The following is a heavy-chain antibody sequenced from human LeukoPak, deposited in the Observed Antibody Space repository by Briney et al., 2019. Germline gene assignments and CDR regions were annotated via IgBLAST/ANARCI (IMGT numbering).Heavy chain of an antibody. Sequence: PGGSLRLSCAASGFTFSSYAMSWFRQAPGKGLEWVGRIKSKTDGGTTDYAAPVKGRFTISRDDSKNTLYLQMNSLKTEDTAVYYCTTLEHYQLPHWGQGTLVTVSS. CDR2: IKSKTDGGTT. CDR3: TTLEHYQLPH. D-gene: IGHD2-2*01. V-gene: IGHV3-15*01. J-gene: IGHJ4*02. CDR1: GFTFSSYA.